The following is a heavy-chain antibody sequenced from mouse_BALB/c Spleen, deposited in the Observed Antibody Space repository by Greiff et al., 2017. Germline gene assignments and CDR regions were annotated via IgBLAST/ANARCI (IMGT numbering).Heavy chain of an antibody. CDR1: GYSFTSYW. V-gene: IGHV1-5*01. Sequence: VQLKQSGTVLARPGASVKMSCKASGYSFTSYWMHWVKQRPGQGLEWIGDIYPGNSDTSYNQKFKGKAKLTAVTSASTAYMDLSSLTNEDSAVYYCTTITYYAMDDWGEGTTVTVSA. D-gene: IGHD2-4*01. J-gene: IGHJ4*01. CDR3: TTITYYAMDD. CDR2: IYPGNSDT.